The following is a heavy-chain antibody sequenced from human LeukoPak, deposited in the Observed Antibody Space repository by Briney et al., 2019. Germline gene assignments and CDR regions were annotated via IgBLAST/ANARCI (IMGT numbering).Heavy chain of an antibody. D-gene: IGHD2-15*01. V-gene: IGHV1-2*06. CDR2: INPNSGGT. CDR1: GGTFSSYT. J-gene: IGHJ4*02. CDR3: ARSQAATPADFDY. Sequence: ASVKVSCKASGGTFSSYTISWVRRAPGQGLEWMGRINPNSGGTNYAQKFQGRLTMTRDTSISTAYMEMSRLRSDDTAVYYCARSQAATPADFDYWGQGTLVTVSS.